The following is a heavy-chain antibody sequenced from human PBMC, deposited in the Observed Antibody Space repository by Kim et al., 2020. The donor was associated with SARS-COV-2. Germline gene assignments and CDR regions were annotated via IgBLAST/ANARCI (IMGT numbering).Heavy chain of an antibody. CDR1: GFSISSRGVG. CDR2: IFWDDDK. V-gene: IGHV2-5*02. CDR3: AHYGSGSYYALVHWLGP. Sequence: SGPTLVKPTETLTLTCTLSGFSISSRGVGVGWIRPPPGKAPEWLALIFWDDDKRYSPPLKSRLTIVKDTSKNEVVLRMTNLDPVDTATYYCAHYGSGSYYALVHWLGPWGQGTRLTVSS. J-gene: IGHJ5*02. D-gene: IGHD3-10*01.